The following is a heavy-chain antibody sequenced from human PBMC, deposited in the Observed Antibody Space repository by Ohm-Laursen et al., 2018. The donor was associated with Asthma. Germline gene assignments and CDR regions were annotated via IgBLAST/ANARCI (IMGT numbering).Heavy chain of an antibody. Sequence: SLRLSCTASGFTFSSYGMHWVRQAPGKGLEWVSSISSSSSYIYYADSVKGRFTISRDNAKNSLYLQMNSLRAEDTAVYYCASLDYGDYAAFDIWGQGTMVTVSS. V-gene: IGHV3-21*01. CDR3: ASLDYGDYAAFDI. CDR2: ISSSSSYI. D-gene: IGHD4-17*01. CDR1: GFTFSSYG. J-gene: IGHJ3*02.